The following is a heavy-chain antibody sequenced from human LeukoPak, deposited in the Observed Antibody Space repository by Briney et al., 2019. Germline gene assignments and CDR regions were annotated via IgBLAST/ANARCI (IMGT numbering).Heavy chain of an antibody. J-gene: IGHJ4*02. Sequence: PGGSLRLSCAASGFTFASYAIGWVGQAPGKGLGWVSAISGSGGSTYYADSVKGRFTISRDNSKNTLYLQMNSLRAEDTAVYYCAKVYILTGYFDYWGQGTLVTVSS. CDR3: AKVYILTGYFDY. CDR1: GFTFASYA. CDR2: ISGSGGST. D-gene: IGHD3-9*01. V-gene: IGHV3-23*01.